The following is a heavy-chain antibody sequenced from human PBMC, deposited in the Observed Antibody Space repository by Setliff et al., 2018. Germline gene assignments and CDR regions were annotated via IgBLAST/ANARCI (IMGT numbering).Heavy chain of an antibody. D-gene: IGHD3-3*01. V-gene: IGHV1-18*01. CDR3: MRLVRFCSRTVCQRTSGDEA. CDR2: IGVYSGNT. CDR1: GYTFSESI. Sequence: ASVKVSCKASGYTFSESIVSWVRQAPGQGLEWLGWIGVYSGNTYSAKRFQGRVSLTTDESTNTAYLELRGLRSDDTAVYYCMRLVRFCSRTVCQRTSGDEAWGQGTLVTVSS. J-gene: IGHJ5*02.